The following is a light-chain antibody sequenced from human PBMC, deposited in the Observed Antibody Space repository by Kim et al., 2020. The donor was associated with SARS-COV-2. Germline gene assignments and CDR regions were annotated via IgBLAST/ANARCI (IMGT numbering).Light chain of an antibody. CDR2: QDS. V-gene: IGLV3-1*01. CDR3: QAWGSSTAV. CDR1: KLGDKY. Sequence: SYELTQPPSVSVSPGQTATITCSGDKLGDKYVCWYQQKPGQSPVLVIYQDSKRPSGIPDRFSGSNSGNTATLTISGTQTMDEADYSCQAWGSSTAVFSGGTQLTVL. J-gene: IGLJ3*02.